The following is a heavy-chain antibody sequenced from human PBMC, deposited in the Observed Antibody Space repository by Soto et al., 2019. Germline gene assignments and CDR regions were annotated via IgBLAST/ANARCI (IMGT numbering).Heavy chain of an antibody. V-gene: IGHV3-23*01. D-gene: IGHD1-26*01. Sequence: EVQLLESGGGLVQPGASLRLSCAASGFTFSSYAMSWVRQAPGKGLEGVSGVSGSGGSTYYADSVKGRFTISRDNSKNTLYLQMSSLRAEDTAVYYCAKVVPPVDYWGQGTLVTVSS. CDR3: AKVVPPVDY. CDR1: GFTFSSYA. CDR2: VSGSGGST. J-gene: IGHJ4*02.